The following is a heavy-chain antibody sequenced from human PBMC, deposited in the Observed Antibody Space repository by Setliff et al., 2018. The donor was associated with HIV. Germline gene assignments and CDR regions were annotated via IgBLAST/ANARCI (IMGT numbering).Heavy chain of an antibody. CDR1: GYTFTSYG. D-gene: IGHD3-10*01. Sequence: ASVKVSCKASGYTFTSYGISWVRQAPGQGLEWMGWIGVYNGNTDYAQKFQGRVTITTDESTSTAYMELSSLRSEDTAVYYCARVEGGMVRGVNDAFDIWGQGTMVTVSS. CDR2: IGVYNGNT. CDR3: ARVEGGMVRGVNDAFDI. J-gene: IGHJ3*02. V-gene: IGHV1-18*01.